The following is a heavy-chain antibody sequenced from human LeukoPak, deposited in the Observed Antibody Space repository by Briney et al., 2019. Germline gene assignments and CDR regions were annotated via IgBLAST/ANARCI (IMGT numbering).Heavy chain of an antibody. CDR3: ASSSYDFWSGEKNWFDP. J-gene: IGHJ5*02. CDR2: IYYSGST. CDR1: GGSISSSSYY. V-gene: IGHV4-39*01. Sequence: SETLSHTCTVSGGSISSSSYYWGWIRQPPGKGLEWIGSIYYSGSTYYNPSLKSRVTISVDTSKNQFSLKLSSVTAADTAVYYCASSSYDFWSGEKNWFDPWGQGTLVTVSS. D-gene: IGHD3-3*01.